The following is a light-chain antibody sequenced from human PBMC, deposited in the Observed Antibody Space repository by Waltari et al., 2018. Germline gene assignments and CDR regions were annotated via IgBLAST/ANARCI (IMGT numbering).Light chain of an antibody. CDR3: QQRSNWPLT. V-gene: IGKV3-11*01. J-gene: IGKJ4*01. CDR2: DVS. Sequence: ETVLTQSPATLSLSPGERATLSCRASQSISTSLAWYQKKPGQAPRLLIYDVSNRATGIPARFSGSGSGTDFTLTISSLEPEDFAVYYCQQRSNWPLTFGGGTKVEIK. CDR1: QSISTS.